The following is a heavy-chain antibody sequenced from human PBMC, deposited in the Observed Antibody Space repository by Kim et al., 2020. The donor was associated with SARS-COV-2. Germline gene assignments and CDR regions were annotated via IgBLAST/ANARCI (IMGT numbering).Heavy chain of an antibody. J-gene: IGHJ4*02. D-gene: IGHD1-26*01. CDR2: IYPGDSDT. V-gene: IGHV5-51*01. CDR3: SRGKIGGSYYGDFDY. Sequence: GESLKISCKGSGYSFTSYWIGWVRQMPGKGLEWMGIIYPGDSDTRYSPSFQGQVTISADKSISTAYLQWSSLKASDTAMYYCSRGKIGGSYYGDFDYWGQGTLVTVSS. CDR1: GYSFTSYW.